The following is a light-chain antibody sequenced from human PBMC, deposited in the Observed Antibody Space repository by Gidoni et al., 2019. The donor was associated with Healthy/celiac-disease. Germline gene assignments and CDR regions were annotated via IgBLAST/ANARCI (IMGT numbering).Light chain of an antibody. V-gene: IGKV1-39*01. CDR1: QSISSY. CDR3: QQSYSTPPT. CDR2: AAS. Sequence: DIQMTQYPSSLSASVGDRVTITCRASQSISSYLNWYQQKPGKAPQLLIYAASSLQSGVPSRFSGSGSGTDFTLTISSLQPEDFATYYCQQSYSTPPTFXQXTKVEIK. J-gene: IGKJ1*01.